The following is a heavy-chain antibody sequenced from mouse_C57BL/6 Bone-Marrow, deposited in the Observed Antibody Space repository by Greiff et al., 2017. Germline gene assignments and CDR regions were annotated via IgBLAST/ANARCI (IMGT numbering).Heavy chain of an antibody. J-gene: IGHJ2*01. CDR1: GFTFSSYG. D-gene: IGHD4-1*01. V-gene: IGHV5-6*02. CDR2: ISSGGSYT. Sequence: EVMLVESGRDLVKPARSLSLPCAVSGFTFSSYGLSWVRQTPDKRLEWVATISSGGSYTYYPASVKGRFTISSDNAKNTLYLQMSSLESEDTAMYYCARRSASWDDYWGQGTTLTVSS. CDR3: ARRSASWDDY.